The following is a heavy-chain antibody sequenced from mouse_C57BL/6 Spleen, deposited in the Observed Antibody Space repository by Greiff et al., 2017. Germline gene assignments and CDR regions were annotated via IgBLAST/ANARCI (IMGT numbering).Heavy chain of an antibody. D-gene: IGHD3-2*02. J-gene: IGHJ3*01. CDR1: GYTFTSYW. V-gene: IGHV1-64*01. CDR3: ARDSSGYGGFAY. Sequence: QVQLQQPGAELVKPGASVKLSCKASGYTFTSYWMHWVKQRPGQGLEWIGMIHPNSGSTNYNEKFKSKATLTVDKSSSTAYMKLSSLTSEDSAVYYCARDSSGYGGFAYWGQGTLVTVSA. CDR2: IHPNSGST.